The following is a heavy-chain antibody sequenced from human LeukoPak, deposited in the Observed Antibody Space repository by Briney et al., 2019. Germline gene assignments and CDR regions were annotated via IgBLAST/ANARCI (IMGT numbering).Heavy chain of an antibody. V-gene: IGHV3-30*18. CDR2: ISYDGGNK. D-gene: IGHD7-27*01. Sequence: GGSLRLSCAASGFTFSSYGMHWVRQAPGKGLEWVAVISYDGGNKYYADSVKGRFTISRDNSKNTLYLQMNSLRAEDTAVYYCAKDFSNWAFDYWGQGTLVTVSS. CDR1: GFTFSSYG. CDR3: AKDFSNWAFDY. J-gene: IGHJ4*02.